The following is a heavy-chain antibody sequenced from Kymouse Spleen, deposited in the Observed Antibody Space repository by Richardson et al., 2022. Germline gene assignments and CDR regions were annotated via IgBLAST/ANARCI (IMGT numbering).Heavy chain of an antibody. Sequence: QVQLQESGPGLVKPSGTLSLTCAVSGGSISSSNWWSWVRQPPGKGLEWIGEIYHSGSTNYNPSLKSRVTISVDKSKNQFSLKLSSVTAADTAVYYCARDGYYGSGSYYKRYYGMDVWGQGTTVTVSS. D-gene: IGHD3-10*01. CDR3: ARDGYYGSGSYYKRYYGMDV. CDR2: IYHSGST. J-gene: IGHJ6*02. CDR1: GGSISSSNW. V-gene: IGHV4-4*02.